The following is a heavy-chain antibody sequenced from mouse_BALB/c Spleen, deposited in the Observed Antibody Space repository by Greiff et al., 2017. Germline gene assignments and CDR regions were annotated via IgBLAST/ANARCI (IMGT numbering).Heavy chain of an antibody. CDR2: ISSGGSYT. CDR1: GFTFSSYG. V-gene: IGHV5-6*01. J-gene: IGHJ1*01. D-gene: IGHD1-1*01. CDR3: ARHWGSRGYFDV. Sequence: EVKLVESGGDLVKPGGSLKLSCAASGFTFSSYGMSWVRQTPDKRLEWVATISSGGSYTYYPDSVKGRFTISRDNAKNTLYLQMSSLKSEDTAMYDCARHWGSRGYFDVWGAGTTVTVSS.